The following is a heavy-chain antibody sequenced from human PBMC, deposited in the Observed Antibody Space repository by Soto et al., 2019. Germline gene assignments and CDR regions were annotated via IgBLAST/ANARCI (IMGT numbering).Heavy chain of an antibody. V-gene: IGHV5-51*01. D-gene: IGHD6-13*01. Sequence: GESLKISCKGSGYSFTSYWIGWVRQMPGKGLEWMGIIYPGDSDTRYSPSFQGQVNISADKSISTAYLQWSSLKASDTAMYYCARTSAAGKYYYGMDVWGQGTMVTVSS. CDR1: GYSFTSYW. J-gene: IGHJ6*02. CDR2: IYPGDSDT. CDR3: ARTSAAGKYYYGMDV.